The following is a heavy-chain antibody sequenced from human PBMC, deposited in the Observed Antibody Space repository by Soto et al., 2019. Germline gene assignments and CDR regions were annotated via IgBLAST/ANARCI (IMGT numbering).Heavy chain of an antibody. CDR1: GGTFSSYA. CDR3: ARDVFHDPDYDY. CDR2: IIPIFGTA. Sequence: ASVKVSCKASGGTFSSYAISWVRQAPGQGLEWMGGIIPIFGTANYAQKFQGRVTITADESTSTAYMELSSLRSEDTAVYYCARDVFHDPDYDYWGQGTLVTVSS. J-gene: IGHJ4*02. V-gene: IGHV1-69*13.